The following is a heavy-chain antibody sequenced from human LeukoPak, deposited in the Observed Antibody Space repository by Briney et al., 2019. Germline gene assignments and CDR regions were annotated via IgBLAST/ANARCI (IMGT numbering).Heavy chain of an antibody. J-gene: IGHJ5*02. V-gene: IGHV4-39*07. D-gene: IGHD1-26*01. CDR2: IYYSGTT. Sequence: SETLSLTCTVSGGSINSRSYYWGWIRQPPGKGLEWIGSIYYSGTTYYNPSLKSRVTISVDRSKNQFSLKLSSVTAADTAVYYCARDGLSGSYPYNWFDPWGQGTLVTVSS. CDR1: GGSINSRSYY. CDR3: ARDGLSGSYPYNWFDP.